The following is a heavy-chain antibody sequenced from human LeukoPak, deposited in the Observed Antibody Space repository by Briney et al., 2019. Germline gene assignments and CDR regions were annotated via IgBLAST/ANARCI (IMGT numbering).Heavy chain of an antibody. CDR3: ARDRGVVGQFDP. D-gene: IGHD2-15*01. CDR1: GFTFSWYW. Sequence: GGSLRPSCAASGFTFSWYWMSWVRQAPGKGLEWVANIKEDGSEKYYVDSVKGRFTISRDNAKNSLYLQMNSLRAEDTAVYYCARDRGVVGQFDPWGQGTLVTVSS. J-gene: IGHJ5*02. CDR2: IKEDGSEK. V-gene: IGHV3-7*04.